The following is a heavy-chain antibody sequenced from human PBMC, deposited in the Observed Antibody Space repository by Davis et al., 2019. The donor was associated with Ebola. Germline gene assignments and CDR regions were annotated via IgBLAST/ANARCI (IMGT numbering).Heavy chain of an antibody. J-gene: IGHJ5*02. CDR3: ARDESTVTTSWFDP. CDR1: GFTFSSYA. Sequence: GGSLRLSCAASGFTFSSYAMSWVRQAPGKGLEWVSAISGSGGSTYYADSVKGRFTISRDNAKNSLYLQMNSLRAEDTAVYYCARDESTVTTSWFDPWGQGTLVTVSS. V-gene: IGHV3-23*01. CDR2: ISGSGGST. D-gene: IGHD4-11*01.